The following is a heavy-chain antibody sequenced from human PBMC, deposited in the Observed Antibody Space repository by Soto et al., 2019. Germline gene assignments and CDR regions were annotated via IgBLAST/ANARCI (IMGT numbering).Heavy chain of an antibody. CDR2: ISGSGGST. CDR1: GFTFSSYA. V-gene: IGHV3-23*01. J-gene: IGHJ6*02. CDR3: AKEGGITIFGIDFYYYGMDV. D-gene: IGHD3-3*01. Sequence: EVQLLESGGGLVQPGGSLRLSCAASGFTFSSYAMSWVRQAPGKGLEWVSAISGSGGSTYYADSVKGRFTISRDNSKNTLYLQMNSLRAEDTAVYYCAKEGGITIFGIDFYYYGMDVWGQGTTVNVSS.